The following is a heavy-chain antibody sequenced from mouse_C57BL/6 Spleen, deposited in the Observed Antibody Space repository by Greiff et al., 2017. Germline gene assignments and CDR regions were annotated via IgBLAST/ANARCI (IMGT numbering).Heavy chain of an antibody. Sequence: QVQLQQPGAELVKPGASVKMSCKASGYTFTSYWITWVKQRPGQGLEWIGDIYPGSGSTNYNEKFKSKATLTVDTSSSTAYMQLSSLTSEDSAVYYCARLGYYYGSSHWYFDVWGTGTTVTVSS. CDR2: IYPGSGST. CDR3: ARLGYYYGSSHWYFDV. D-gene: IGHD1-1*01. CDR1: GYTFTSYW. V-gene: IGHV1-55*01. J-gene: IGHJ1*03.